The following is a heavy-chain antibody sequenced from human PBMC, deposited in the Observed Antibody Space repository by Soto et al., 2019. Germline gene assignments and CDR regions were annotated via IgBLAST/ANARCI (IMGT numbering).Heavy chain of an antibody. D-gene: IGHD3-3*01. CDR3: AKGSSSHRPYYFDY. CDR2: IAGDASGT. CDR1: GFIFSNYV. Sequence: GGSLRLSCGASGFIFSNYVMSWVRQAPGKGLEWASAIAGDASGTYYADSVKGRFTISRDNSKNMLSLEMSSLRAEDTAVYYCAKGSSSHRPYYFDYWGLGT. V-gene: IGHV3-23*01. J-gene: IGHJ4*02.